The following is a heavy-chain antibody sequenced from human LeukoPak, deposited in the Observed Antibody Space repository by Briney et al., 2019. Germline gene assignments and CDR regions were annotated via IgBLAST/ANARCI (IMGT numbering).Heavy chain of an antibody. D-gene: IGHD6-13*01. CDR3: ARDDLQLVRRLGGTTEYYYYYYMDV. J-gene: IGHJ6*03. V-gene: IGHV4-34*01. CDR2: INHSGST. CDR1: GGSFSGYY. Sequence: SETLPLTCAVYGGSFSGYYWSWIRQPPGKGLEWIEEINHSGSTNYNPSLKSRVTISVDTSKNQFSLKLSSVTPEDTAVYFCARDDLQLVRRLGGTTEYYYYYYMDVWGKGTTVTVSS.